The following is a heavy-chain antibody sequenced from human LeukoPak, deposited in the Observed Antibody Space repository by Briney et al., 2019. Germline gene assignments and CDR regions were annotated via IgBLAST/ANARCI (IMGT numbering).Heavy chain of an antibody. Sequence: GGSLRLSCAASGFTFTDYYVTWIRQAAGRGLEWVSYISSGGSTIYYADSVKGRFTISRDNAKNSLFLQMNSLRAEDTAVYYCARRRDYFDYWGQGTLVTVSS. CDR1: GFTFTDYY. CDR2: ISSGGSTI. V-gene: IGHV3-11*01. CDR3: ARRRDYFDY. J-gene: IGHJ4*02.